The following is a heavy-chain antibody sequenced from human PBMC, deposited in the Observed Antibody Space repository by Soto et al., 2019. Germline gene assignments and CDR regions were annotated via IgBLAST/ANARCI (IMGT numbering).Heavy chain of an antibody. CDR3: TQSKYSSGWYEDY. V-gene: IGHV3-49*05. J-gene: IGHJ4*02. CDR2: IRSKAYGGTT. Sequence: NPGGSLRLSCTASGFTFGDYAMSWFRQAPGKGLEWVGFIRSKAYGGTTEYAASVKGRFTISRDDSKSIAYLQMNSLKTEDTAVYYCTQSKYSSGWYEDYWGQGTLVTVSS. D-gene: IGHD6-19*01. CDR1: GFTFGDYA.